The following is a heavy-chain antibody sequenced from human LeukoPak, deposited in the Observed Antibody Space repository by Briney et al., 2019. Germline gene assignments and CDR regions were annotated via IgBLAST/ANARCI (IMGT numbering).Heavy chain of an antibody. CDR3: ANQLRFLEWLPGD. CDR2: IIPIFGTA. V-gene: IGHV1-69*05. J-gene: IGHJ4*02. Sequence: ASVKVSCKASGGTFSSYAISWVRQAPGQGLEWMGGIIPIFGTANYAQKFQGRVTITTDESTSTAYIELSSLRSEDTAVYYCANQLRFLEWLPGDWGQGTLVTVSS. D-gene: IGHD3-3*01. CDR1: GGTFSSYA.